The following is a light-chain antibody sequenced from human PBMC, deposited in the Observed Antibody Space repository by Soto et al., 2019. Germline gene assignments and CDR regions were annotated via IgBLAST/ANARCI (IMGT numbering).Light chain of an antibody. CDR1: NSNIGSKT. J-gene: IGLJ7*01. CDR2: SNH. Sequence: QSVLTQPPSASGTPGQRVTISCSGSNSNIGSKTVNWYQHLPGTAPKLLIYSNHHRPSGVPDRFSASKSGTSASLAISGLQSEDEADYYCSTWDGSRTGVVFGGGTQLTVL. V-gene: IGLV1-44*01. CDR3: STWDGSRTGVV.